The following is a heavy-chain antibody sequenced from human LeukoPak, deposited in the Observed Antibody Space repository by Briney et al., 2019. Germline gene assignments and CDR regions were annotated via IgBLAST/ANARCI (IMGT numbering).Heavy chain of an antibody. Sequence: GGSLRLSCAASGFTVSSNYMSWVRQAPGKGLEWVSVIYSGGSTYYADSVKRRFTISRDNSKNTLYLQMNSLRAEDTAVYYCARDPPPSRYYFDYWGQGTLVTVSS. CDR2: IYSGGST. CDR3: ARDPPPSRYYFDY. J-gene: IGHJ4*02. D-gene: IGHD2-2*01. CDR1: GFTVSSNY. V-gene: IGHV3-66*01.